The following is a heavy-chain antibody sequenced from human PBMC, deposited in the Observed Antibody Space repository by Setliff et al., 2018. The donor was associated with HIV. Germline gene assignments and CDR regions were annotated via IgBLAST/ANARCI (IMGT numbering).Heavy chain of an antibody. CDR1: GFTFSYFG. J-gene: IGHJ4*02. Sequence: LRLSCAASGFTFSYFGMHWVRQAPGKGLEWVAFIQYDGRKNNYADSVKGRFTISRDNSRNTVFLQMNNLRTEDTAVYYCAKDQGRVNDHWGLGTLVTSPQ. CDR2: IQYDGRKN. D-gene: IGHD3-16*01. CDR3: AKDQGRVNDH. V-gene: IGHV3-30*02.